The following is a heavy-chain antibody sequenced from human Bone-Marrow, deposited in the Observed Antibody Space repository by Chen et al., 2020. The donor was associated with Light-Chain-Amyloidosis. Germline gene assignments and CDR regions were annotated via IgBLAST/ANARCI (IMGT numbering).Heavy chain of an antibody. CDR2: IKSKTFDDKT. D-gene: IGHD3-16*02. J-gene: IGHJ4*02. V-gene: IGHV3-15*01. Sequence: EVQVVESGGGLVKPGGSLRLSCAASGFITSHAWMSWVRQAPGQGLEWVGRIKSKTFDDKTENSAPGKGRFSISRDDSKNTVYLQMDSLKTADTAVYYCTATIVAEDFHGYWGQGSLVTVSS. CDR1: GFITSHAW. CDR3: TATIVAEDFHGY.